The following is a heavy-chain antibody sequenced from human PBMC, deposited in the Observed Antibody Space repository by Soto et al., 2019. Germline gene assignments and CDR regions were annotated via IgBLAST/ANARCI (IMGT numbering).Heavy chain of an antibody. J-gene: IGHJ6*02. CDR2: IYYSGST. Sequence: QVQLRESGPGLVKPSETLSLTCAVSGGSISSYYWSWIRPPPGQGLAWIGYIYYSGSTNYNPSLTRRVTISVETSKTQSVLKLTSVIAAFTAVYFWARRDYYYYGMDFLGQGTTVTVSS. V-gene: IGHV4-59*01. CDR1: GGSISSYY. CDR3: ARRDYYYYGMDF.